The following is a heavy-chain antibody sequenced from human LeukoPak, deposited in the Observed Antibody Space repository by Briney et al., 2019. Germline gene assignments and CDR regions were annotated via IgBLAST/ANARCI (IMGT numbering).Heavy chain of an antibody. CDR1: GGSISSGGYY. CDR3: ARDRGDYCSGGSCYGVAFDI. Sequence: PSQTLSLTCTVSGGSISSGGYYWSWIRQHPGKGLEWIGYIYYSGSTNYNPSLKSRVTISVDTSKNQFSLKLSSVTAADTAVYYCARDRGDYCSGGSCYGVAFDIWGQGTMVTVSS. J-gene: IGHJ3*02. CDR2: IYYSGST. D-gene: IGHD2-15*01. V-gene: IGHV4-31*03.